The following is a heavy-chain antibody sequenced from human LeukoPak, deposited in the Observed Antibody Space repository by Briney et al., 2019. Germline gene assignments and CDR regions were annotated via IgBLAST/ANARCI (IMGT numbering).Heavy chain of an antibody. J-gene: IGHJ4*02. CDR1: GGSISSSSYY. V-gene: IGHV4-39*07. D-gene: IGHD3-22*01. Sequence: PSETLSLTCTVSGGSISSSSYYWGWIRQPPGKGLEWIGSIYYSGSTYYNPSLKSRVTISVDKSKNQFSLKLSSVTAADTAVYYCARARRIVVATPDYWGQGTLVTVSS. CDR3: ARARRIVVATPDY. CDR2: IYYSGST.